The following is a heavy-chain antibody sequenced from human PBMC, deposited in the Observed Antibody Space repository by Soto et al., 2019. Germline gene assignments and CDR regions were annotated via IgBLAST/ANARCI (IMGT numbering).Heavy chain of an antibody. V-gene: IGHV1-18*01. CDR1: GYTFASCG. D-gene: IGHD6-19*01. CDR2: ISAYNGNT. J-gene: IGHJ4*02. Sequence: ASVKVSCKASGYTFASCGISWVRQAPGQGLEWMGWISAYNGNTNYAQKLQGRVTMTTDTSTSTAYMELRSLRSDDTAVYYCARFTSGWFHLRYWGQGTLVTVSS. CDR3: ARFTSGWFHLRY.